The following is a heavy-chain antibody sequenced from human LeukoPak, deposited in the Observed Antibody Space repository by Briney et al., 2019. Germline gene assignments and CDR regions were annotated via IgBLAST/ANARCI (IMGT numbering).Heavy chain of an antibody. V-gene: IGHV3-11*01. D-gene: IGHD3-22*01. CDR2: ISSSGSII. J-gene: IGHJ4*02. CDR1: GFTFSDYY. Sequence: GGSLRLSCAASGFTFSDYYMSWIRQAPGKGLEWVSYISSSGSIIYYAHSVKGRFTISRDNSKNTLYLQMNSLRAEDTAVYYCAKDHYYDSSGFDYWGQGTLVTVSS. CDR3: AKDHYYDSSGFDY.